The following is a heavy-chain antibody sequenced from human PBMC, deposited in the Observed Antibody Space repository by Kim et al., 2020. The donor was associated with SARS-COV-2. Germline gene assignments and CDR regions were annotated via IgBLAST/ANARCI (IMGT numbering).Heavy chain of an antibody. J-gene: IGHJ4*02. D-gene: IGHD5-18*01. V-gene: IGHV3-30-3*01. CDR3: ARDRGTAMSLTNYFDY. CDR2: ISYDGSNK. Sequence: GGSLRLSCAASGFTFSSYAMHWVRQAPGKGLEWVAVISYDGSNKYYADSVKGRFTISRDNSKNTLYLQMNSLRAEDTAVYYCARDRGTAMSLTNYFDYWGQGTLVTVSS. CDR1: GFTFSSYA.